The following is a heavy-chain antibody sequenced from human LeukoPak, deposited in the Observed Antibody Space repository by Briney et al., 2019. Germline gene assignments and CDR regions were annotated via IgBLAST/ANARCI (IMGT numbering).Heavy chain of an antibody. V-gene: IGHV4-34*01. D-gene: IGHD2-2*02. CDR2: INHSGST. CDR3: ARGNVVVPASIHLSRPGARFDY. CDR1: GGSFSGYF. Sequence: SETLSLTCAVYGGSFSGYFWSWIRQPPGKGLEWIGEINHSGSTNNNPSLKSRVTISVDRSKNQFSLNLSSVNAADMAVYYCARGNVVVPASIHLSRPGARFDYWGQGTLVTVSS. J-gene: IGHJ4*02.